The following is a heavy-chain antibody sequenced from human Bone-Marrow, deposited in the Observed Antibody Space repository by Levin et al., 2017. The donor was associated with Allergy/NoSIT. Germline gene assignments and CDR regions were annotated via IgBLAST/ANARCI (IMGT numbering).Heavy chain of an antibody. D-gene: IGHD6-19*01. CDR3: ARSQGRSGWSYYYYGMDV. CDR2: ISGNSHYV. V-gene: IGHV3-21*06. CDR1: GFAFNTHD. Sequence: PGGSLRLSCRGSGFAFNTHDMNWVRQAPGQGLEWVSSISGNSHYVYYADSVKGRFSISRDNAKNSMFLHMNSLRVEDTAVYYCARSQGRSGWSYYYYGMDVWGRGTTLTVSS. J-gene: IGHJ6*02.